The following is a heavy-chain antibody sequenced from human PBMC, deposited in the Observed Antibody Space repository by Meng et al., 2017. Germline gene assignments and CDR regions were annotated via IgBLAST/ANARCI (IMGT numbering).Heavy chain of an antibody. J-gene: IGHJ6*02. CDR3: AKDRPLGSYYPYYYYCGMDV. V-gene: IGHV3-23*01. CDR1: GFTFSSYA. CDR2: ISGSGGST. Sequence: GGSLRLSCAASGFTFSSYAMSWVRQAPGKGLEWVSAISGSGGSTYYADSVKGRFTISRDNSKNTLYLQMNSLRAEDTAVYYCAKDRPLGSYYPYYYYCGMDVWGQGTTVTVSS. D-gene: IGHD1-26*01.